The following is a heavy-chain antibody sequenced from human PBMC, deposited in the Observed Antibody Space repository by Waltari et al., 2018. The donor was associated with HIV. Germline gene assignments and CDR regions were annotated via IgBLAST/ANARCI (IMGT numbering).Heavy chain of an antibody. Sequence: QLQLQQSGPGLVKPSETLSLTCTVSGGSVINSDYYWDFIRQSPGKGLEWIGNIYYTGTTFYNPSLKRRVTMSADLSRNQFSRRLNSVTAADTAIYYCARRPRMAAFYLYYGMDVWGQGTTVTVSS. V-gene: IGHV4-39*01. CDR1: GGSVINSDYY. CDR2: IYYTGTT. J-gene: IGHJ6*02. D-gene: IGHD2-8*01. CDR3: ARRPRMAAFYLYYGMDV.